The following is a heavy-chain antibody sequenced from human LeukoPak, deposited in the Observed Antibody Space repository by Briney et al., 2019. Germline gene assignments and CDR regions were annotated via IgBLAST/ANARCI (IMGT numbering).Heavy chain of an antibody. J-gene: IGHJ4*02. D-gene: IGHD2-15*01. CDR1: GDSISSYH. CDR3: ATYTRHCSGGTCYSIDY. CDR2: VYYSGST. Sequence: ASETLSLTCTVSGDSISSYHWTWIRQPPGRGLEWIGYVYYSGSTNYNPSLKSRVTISLDTSNNQFSLKLGSVTAADMAIYYCATYTRHCSGGTCYSIDYWGQGTLVTVSS. V-gene: IGHV4-59*08.